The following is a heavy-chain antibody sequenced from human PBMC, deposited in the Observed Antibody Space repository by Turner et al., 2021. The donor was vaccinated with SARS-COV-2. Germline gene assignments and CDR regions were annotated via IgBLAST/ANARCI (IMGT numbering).Heavy chain of an antibody. CDR3: ARHSPELRGDYFDY. V-gene: IGHV4-39*01. Sequence: QLQLQESGPGLVKPSETLSLTCTVSGGSISSSSYYWGWIRQPPGKGLEWIGYIYYSGSTYYNPSLKSRVTISVDTSKIQFSLKLSSVTAADTAVYYCARHSPELRGDYFDYWGQGTLVTVSS. D-gene: IGHD1-26*01. CDR1: GGSISSSSYY. J-gene: IGHJ4*02. CDR2: IYYSGST.